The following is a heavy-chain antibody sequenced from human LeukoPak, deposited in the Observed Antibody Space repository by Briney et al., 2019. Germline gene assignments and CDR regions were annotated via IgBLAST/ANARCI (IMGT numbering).Heavy chain of an antibody. Sequence: GGSLRLSCAASGFSFSTYAMTWVRQAPGKGLEWVAVISGRGDSTYYADSVKGRFSISRDNSKNTVYLQMNSLSAGATALYYCAKDRGVTIDYYYYYMDVWGKGTTVTVSS. J-gene: IGHJ6*03. V-gene: IGHV3-23*01. CDR2: ISGRGDST. CDR3: AKDRGVTIDYYYYYMDV. D-gene: IGHD4-17*01. CDR1: GFSFSTYA.